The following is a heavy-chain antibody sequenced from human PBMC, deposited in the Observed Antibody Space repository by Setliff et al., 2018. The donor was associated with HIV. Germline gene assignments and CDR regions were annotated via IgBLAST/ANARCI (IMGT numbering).Heavy chain of an antibody. CDR2: INHSGST. V-gene: IGHV4-34*01. J-gene: IGHJ6*02. Sequence: LSLTCAVYGGSFSGYYWSWIRQPPGKGLEWIGEINHSGSTNYNPSLKSRVTISVDTSKNQFSLKLSSVTAADTAVYYCEAATVGEADYYGIDVWGPGTTVTVSS. CDR3: EAATVGEADYYGIDV. D-gene: IGHD1-26*01. CDR1: GGSFSGYY.